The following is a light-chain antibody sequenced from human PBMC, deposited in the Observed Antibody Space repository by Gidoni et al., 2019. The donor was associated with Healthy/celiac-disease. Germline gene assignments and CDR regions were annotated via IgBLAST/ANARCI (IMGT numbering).Light chain of an antibody. CDR1: QSVSSSY. CDR2: GAS. V-gene: IGKV3-20*01. Sequence: EIVLTQSPLPLSLSPGERATLSCRASQSVSSSYLARYQQKPGQAPRLLIYGASSGSGTDFTLTISRLEPEDFAVYYCQQYGSSPYTFGQGTKLEIK. J-gene: IGKJ2*01. CDR3: QQYGSSPYT.